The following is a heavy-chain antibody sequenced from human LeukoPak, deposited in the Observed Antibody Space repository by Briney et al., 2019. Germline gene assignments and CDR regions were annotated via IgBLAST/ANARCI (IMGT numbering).Heavy chain of an antibody. V-gene: IGHV3-74*01. D-gene: IGHD2-15*01. J-gene: IGHJ4*02. Sequence: GGSLRLSCVASGFTFSSHWMHWVRQAPGKGLVWVSLIDGDGSNTNYADSMKGRFVISRDNAKNTLFLQVSSLRADDTGVYYCTRDLGHCTGGTCFPSGPADYWGQGTLVTVSS. CDR2: IDGDGSNT. CDR3: TRDLGHCTGGTCFPSGPADY. CDR1: GFTFSSHW.